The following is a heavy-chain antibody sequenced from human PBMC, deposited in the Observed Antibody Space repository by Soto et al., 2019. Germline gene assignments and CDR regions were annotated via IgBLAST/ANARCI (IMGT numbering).Heavy chain of an antibody. CDR2: MYYSGTI. CDR3: SVADCTVNWFDP. V-gene: IGHV4-39*01. Sequence: QLQLQESGPGLVKPSETLSLTCTVSGGSISSSDFYWGWLRQPPGTGLDFIGSMYYSGTIYYMPSLKNGITIYLDTSMDRFSLMLDYATVALTSVYYCSVADCTVNWFDPWGQGVLVTGFS. CDR1: GGSISSSDFY. D-gene: IGHD2-8*02. J-gene: IGHJ5*02.